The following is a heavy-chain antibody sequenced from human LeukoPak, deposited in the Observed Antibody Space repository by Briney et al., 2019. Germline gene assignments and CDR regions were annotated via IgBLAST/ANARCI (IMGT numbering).Heavy chain of an antibody. CDR3: ARDTAMADAFDI. CDR1: GYTFTGYY. D-gene: IGHD5-18*01. Sequence: ASVKVSCKASGYTFTGYYMHWVRQAPGQGLEWMGWINPNSGGTNYAQKFQGRVTMTRDTPISTAYMELSRLRSDDTAVYYCARDTAMADAFDIWGQGTMVTVSS. CDR2: INPNSGGT. J-gene: IGHJ3*02. V-gene: IGHV1-2*02.